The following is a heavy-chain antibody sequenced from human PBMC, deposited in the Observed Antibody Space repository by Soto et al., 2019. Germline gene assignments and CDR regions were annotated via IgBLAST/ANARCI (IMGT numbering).Heavy chain of an antibody. J-gene: IGHJ6*03. D-gene: IGHD3-9*01. CDR1: GFPVSSNY. Sequence: GGSLRLSCAASGFPVSSNYMSWVRQAPGKGLEWVSVIYSGGSTYYADSVKGRFTISRHNSKNTLYLQMNSLRAEDTAVYYCARDGKLRNYDILTGYYYYYYMDVWSKGTTVTVSS. CDR2: IYSGGST. CDR3: ARDGKLRNYDILTGYYYYYYMDV. V-gene: IGHV3-53*04.